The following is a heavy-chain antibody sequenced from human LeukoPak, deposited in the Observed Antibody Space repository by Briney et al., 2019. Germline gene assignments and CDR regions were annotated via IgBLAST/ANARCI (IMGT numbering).Heavy chain of an antibody. J-gene: IGHJ4*02. V-gene: IGHV3-15*01. CDR3: STSLRGSDCCLDY. CDR1: GFTFGSYA. Sequence: GGSLRLSCAASGFTFGSYAMSWVRQAPGMGLEWVARIKSKTDGRTTDYCAPVKGRFTISRDDSSGTLYLLMNSLKTEDTAVYYCSTSLRGSDCCLDYWGQGTLVAVSS. CDR2: IKSKTDGRTT. D-gene: IGHD2-21*02.